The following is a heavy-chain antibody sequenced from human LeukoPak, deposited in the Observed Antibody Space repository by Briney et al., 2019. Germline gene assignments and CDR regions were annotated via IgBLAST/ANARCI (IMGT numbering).Heavy chain of an antibody. Sequence: GSSVKVSCKASGGTFSSYAISWVRQAPGQGLEWMGRIIPILGIANYAQKFQGRVTITADKSTSTAYMELSSLRSEDTAVYYCARGIAAAGIGFDPWGQGTLVTVSS. CDR1: GGTFSSYA. V-gene: IGHV1-69*04. D-gene: IGHD6-13*01. CDR2: IIPILGIA. J-gene: IGHJ5*02. CDR3: ARGIAAAGIGFDP.